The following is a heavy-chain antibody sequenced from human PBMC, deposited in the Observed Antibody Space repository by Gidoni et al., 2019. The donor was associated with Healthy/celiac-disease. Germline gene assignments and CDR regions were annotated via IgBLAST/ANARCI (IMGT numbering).Heavy chain of an antibody. CDR3: AKDATGRYSYGFGRFDY. V-gene: IGHV3-9*01. CDR2: ISWNSGSI. Sequence: EVQLVESGGGLVQPGRSLRLSCAASGFTFDDSAMHWVRQAPGKGLEWVSGISWNSGSIGYADSVKGRFTISRDNAKNSLYLQMNSLRAEDTALYYCAKDATGRYSYGFGRFDYWGQGTLVTVSS. CDR1: GFTFDDSA. D-gene: IGHD5-18*01. J-gene: IGHJ4*02.